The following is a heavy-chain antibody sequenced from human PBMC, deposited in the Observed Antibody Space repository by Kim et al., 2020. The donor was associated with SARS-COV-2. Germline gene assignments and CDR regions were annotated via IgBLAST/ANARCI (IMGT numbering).Heavy chain of an antibody. D-gene: IGHD6-13*01. Sequence: GGSLRLSCAASGFTFSSYGMHWVRQAPGKGLEWVAVISYDGSNKYYADSVKGRFTISRDNSKNTLYLQMNSLRAEDTAVYYCAKDSRIAAAGTLYYYYYGMDVWGQGTTVTVPS. CDR3: AKDSRIAAAGTLYYYYYGMDV. CDR2: ISYDGSNK. J-gene: IGHJ6*02. V-gene: IGHV3-30*18. CDR1: GFTFSSYG.